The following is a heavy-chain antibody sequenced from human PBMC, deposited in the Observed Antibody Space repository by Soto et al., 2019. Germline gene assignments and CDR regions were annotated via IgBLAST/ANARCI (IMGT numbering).Heavy chain of an antibody. V-gene: IGHV1-69*01. D-gene: IGHD5-12*01. CDR2: IIPIFGTA. J-gene: IGHJ5*02. CDR3: ARDRGGYSGYDRSMYNWFDP. Sequence: QVQLVQSGAEVKKPGSSVKVSCKASGGTFSSYAISWVRQAPGQGLEWMGGIIPIFGTANYAQKFQGRVTITADESTRKAYKELSSLRSEDTAVYYCARDRGGYSGYDRSMYNWFDPWGQGTLVPVSS. CDR1: GGTFSSYA.